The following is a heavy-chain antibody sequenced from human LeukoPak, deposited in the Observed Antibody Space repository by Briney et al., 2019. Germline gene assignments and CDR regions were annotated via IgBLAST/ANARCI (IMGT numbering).Heavy chain of an antibody. Sequence: GGSLRLSCAASGFPFSSYWMGWVRQAPGKGLEWVANIKQDGSEKYYVDSVKGRFTISRDNAKNSLYLQMNSLRAEDTAVYYCASERGQLVLVYWGQGTLVTVSS. CDR3: ASERGQLVLVY. CDR2: IKQDGSEK. V-gene: IGHV3-7*01. J-gene: IGHJ4*02. D-gene: IGHD6-6*01. CDR1: GFPFSSYW.